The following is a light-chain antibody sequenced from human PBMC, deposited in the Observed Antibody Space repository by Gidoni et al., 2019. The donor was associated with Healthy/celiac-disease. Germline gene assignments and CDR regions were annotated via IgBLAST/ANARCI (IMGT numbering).Light chain of an antibody. CDR3: QQYYSTPWT. Sequence: DIVMTQSPDSLAVSLGERATINCKSSQSVLYSSNNKNYLAWYQQKPGQPPKLLIYWASTRESGVPDRFSGSGPGTDFTLTISSLQAEDVAVYYCQQYYSTPWTFXQXTKVEIK. CDR1: QSVLYSSNNKNY. V-gene: IGKV4-1*01. CDR2: WAS. J-gene: IGKJ1*01.